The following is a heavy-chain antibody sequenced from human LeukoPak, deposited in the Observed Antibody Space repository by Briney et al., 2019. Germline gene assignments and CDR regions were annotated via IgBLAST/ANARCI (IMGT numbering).Heavy chain of an antibody. D-gene: IGHD1-20*01. CDR3: ARAAYFERITGTSHAFDI. V-gene: IGHV3-64*01. CDR2: IRSNGGST. J-gene: IGHJ3*02. Sequence: GGSLRLSCAASGFTFSSYAMHWVRQAPGKGLEYVSAIRSNGGSTYYANSVKGRFTISRDNSKITLYLQMGSLRAEDMAVYYCARAAYFERITGTSHAFDIWGQGTMVTVSS. CDR1: GFTFSSYA.